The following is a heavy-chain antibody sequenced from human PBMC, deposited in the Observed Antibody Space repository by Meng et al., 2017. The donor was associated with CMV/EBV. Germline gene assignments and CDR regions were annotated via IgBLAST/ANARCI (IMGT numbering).Heavy chain of an antibody. CDR1: GYTFTSYD. CDR3: ARGQGGQLLLQAYYYYGMDV. J-gene: IGHJ6*02. V-gene: IGHV1-8*02. D-gene: IGHD2-2*01. Sequence: ASVKVSCKASGYTFTSYDINWVRQATGQGLEWRGWMNPNSGNTGYAQKFQGRVTITRNTSIRTAYMELSSLRSEDTAVYYCARGQGGQLLLQAYYYYGMDVWGQGTTVTVSS. CDR2: MNPNSGNT.